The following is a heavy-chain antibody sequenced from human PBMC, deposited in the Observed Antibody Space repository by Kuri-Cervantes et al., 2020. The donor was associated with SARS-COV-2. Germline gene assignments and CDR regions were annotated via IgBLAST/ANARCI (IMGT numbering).Heavy chain of an antibody. Sequence: GGSLRLSCAVSGFTFSNYAMHWVRQAPGKGLEWVAVISYDGSSKYYADSVKGRFTISRDNSKNTLYLQMNSLRAEDTAAYYCAKAPRPHWDGGNSGDYWGQGTLVTVSS. CDR3: AKAPRPHWDGGNSGDY. J-gene: IGHJ4*02. CDR2: ISYDGSSK. V-gene: IGHV3-30*04. CDR1: GFTFSNYA. D-gene: IGHD4-23*01.